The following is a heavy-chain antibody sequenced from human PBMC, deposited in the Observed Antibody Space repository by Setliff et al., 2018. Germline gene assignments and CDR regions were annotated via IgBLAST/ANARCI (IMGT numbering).Heavy chain of an antibody. J-gene: IGHJ4*02. CDR3: ATLTVAGAGTFDL. Sequence: LTCDVSGFTISSGYYWGWVRQPPGMGLEWIGSFYYYTGKTYYNPSLKGRVGISADVSKNQLSLRLTSVVAADTAVYYCATLTVAGAGTFDLWGQGTLVTVSS. CDR1: GFTISSGYY. D-gene: IGHD6-19*01. V-gene: IGHV4-38-2*01. CDR2: FYYYTGKT.